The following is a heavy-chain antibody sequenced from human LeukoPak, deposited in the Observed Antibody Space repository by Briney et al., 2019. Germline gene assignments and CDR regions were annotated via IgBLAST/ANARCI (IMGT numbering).Heavy chain of an antibody. D-gene: IGHD4-17*01. J-gene: IGHJ4*02. Sequence: ASVKVSCEASGYTFTGYYMHWVRQAPGQGPEWMGWINPNSGGTNYAQKFQGRVTMTRDTSISTAYMELSRLRSDDTAVYYCARDMEATVTSDFDYWGQGTLVTVSS. V-gene: IGHV1-2*02. CDR1: GYTFTGYY. CDR3: ARDMEATVTSDFDY. CDR2: INPNSGGT.